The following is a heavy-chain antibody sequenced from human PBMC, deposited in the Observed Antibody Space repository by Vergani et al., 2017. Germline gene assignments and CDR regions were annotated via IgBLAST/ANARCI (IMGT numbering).Heavy chain of an antibody. CDR3: ANPLGYYYYYMDV. Sequence: EVQLLESGGGLVQPGGSLRLSCAASGFTFSSYAMSWVRQAPGKGLEWVSAISGSGGSTYYAASVKGRFTISRDNSKNTLYPQMNSLRAEDTAVYYCANPLGYYYYYMDVWGKGTTVTVSS. CDR2: ISGSGGST. J-gene: IGHJ6*03. CDR1: GFTFSSYA. V-gene: IGHV3-23*01. D-gene: IGHD7-27*01.